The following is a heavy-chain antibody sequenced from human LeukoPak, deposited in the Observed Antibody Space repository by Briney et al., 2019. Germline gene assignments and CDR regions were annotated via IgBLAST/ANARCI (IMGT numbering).Heavy chain of an antibody. CDR1: GFSVSSNY. J-gene: IGHJ4*02. V-gene: IGHV3-53*01. CDR2: IYSGGST. D-gene: IGHD6-19*01. Sequence: GGSLRLSCAASGFSVSSNYMNWVRQAPGKGLEWVSVIYSGGSTFYADSVKGRFTVSRDTSKNTLYLQMSSLRAEDTAVYYCARDPDVGMAGGWGQGTLVTVSP. CDR3: ARDPDVGMAGG.